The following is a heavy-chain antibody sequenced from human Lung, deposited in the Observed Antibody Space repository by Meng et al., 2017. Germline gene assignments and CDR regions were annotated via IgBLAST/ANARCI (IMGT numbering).Heavy chain of an antibody. CDR1: GGSCSGYY. Sequence: QVPLTTWGAGLVKPSGTPSLTCAVYGGSCSGYYWSWIRRPPGKGLEWIGEIIDSGSTNYNPSLKSRVTISVDTSKNQFSLRVTSVTAADRAVYYCVRRTYSSGWYFDYWGQGTLVTVSS. D-gene: IGHD6-19*01. J-gene: IGHJ4*02. CDR3: VRRTYSSGWYFDY. CDR2: IIDSGST. V-gene: IGHV4-34*02.